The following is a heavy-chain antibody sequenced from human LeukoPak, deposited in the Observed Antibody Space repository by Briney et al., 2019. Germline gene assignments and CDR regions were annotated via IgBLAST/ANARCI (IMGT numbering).Heavy chain of an antibody. Sequence: PSETLSLTCTVSDGSIGSSSYYWGWIRQPPGKGLEWIGTIYYSGSTYYNPSLKSRLTISLDTSNNQFSLKLSSVTAADTAVYYCARDRYSGSGVFDYWGQGTLVTVSS. CDR2: IYYSGST. CDR3: ARDRYSGSGVFDY. J-gene: IGHJ4*02. D-gene: IGHD1-26*01. CDR1: DGSIGSSSYY. V-gene: IGHV4-39*07.